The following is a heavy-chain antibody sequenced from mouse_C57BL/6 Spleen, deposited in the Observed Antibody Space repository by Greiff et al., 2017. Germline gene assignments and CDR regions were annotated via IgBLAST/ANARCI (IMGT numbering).Heavy chain of an antibody. CDR2: IHPNSGST. CDR1: GYTFTSYW. J-gene: IGHJ1*03. D-gene: IGHD2-12*01. CDR3: ARSYDWYFDV. V-gene: IGHV1-64*01. Sequence: QVQPQQPGAELVKPGASVKLSCKASGYTFTSYWMHWVKQRPGQGLEWIGMIHPNSGSTNYNEKFKSKATLTVDKSSSTAYMQLSSLTSEDSAVYYCARSYDWYFDVWGTGTTVTVSS.